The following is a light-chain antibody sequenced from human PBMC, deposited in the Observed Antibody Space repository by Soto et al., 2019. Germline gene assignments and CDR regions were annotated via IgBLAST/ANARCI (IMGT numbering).Light chain of an antibody. CDR1: QSVSNNY. Sequence: EIVLTQSPGTLSLSPGEIATLSCRASQSVSNNYLAWYQQKTGQAPRLLIYGESNRATGIPDRFSGSGSGKDFNLTISRLQPDDFETYYCQKTYSTLITFGQGTRLEIK. CDR2: GES. J-gene: IGKJ5*01. CDR3: QKTYSTLIT. V-gene: IGKV3-20*01.